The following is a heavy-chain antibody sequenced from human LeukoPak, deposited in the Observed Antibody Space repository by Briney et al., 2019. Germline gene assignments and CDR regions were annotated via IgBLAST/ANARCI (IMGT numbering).Heavy chain of an antibody. J-gene: IGHJ4*02. V-gene: IGHV3-30*18. CDR1: GFTFSSYG. Sequence: GSLRLSCAASGFTFSSYGMHWVRQAPGKGLEWVAVISYDGSNKYYADSVKGRFTISRDNSKNTLYLQMNSLRAEDTAVYYCAKDGIYYGSGSYYPKDYWGQGTLVTVSS. CDR3: AKDGIYYGSGSYYPKDY. CDR2: ISYDGSNK. D-gene: IGHD3-10*01.